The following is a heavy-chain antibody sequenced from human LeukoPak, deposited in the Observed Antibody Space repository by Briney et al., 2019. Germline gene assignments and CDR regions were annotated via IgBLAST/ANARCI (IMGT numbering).Heavy chain of an antibody. Sequence: PGGSLRLSCAASGFTFSSYAMGWVRQAPEKGLEWVSSTSGSGGSTNYADSVKGRFTISRDNSKNTLYLQMNSLRAEDTAVYYCAKDLYYFDSSGYYLGDNWGQGTLVTVSS. D-gene: IGHD3-22*01. J-gene: IGHJ4*02. CDR3: AKDLYYFDSSGYYLGDN. CDR2: TSGSGGST. CDR1: GFTFSSYA. V-gene: IGHV3-23*01.